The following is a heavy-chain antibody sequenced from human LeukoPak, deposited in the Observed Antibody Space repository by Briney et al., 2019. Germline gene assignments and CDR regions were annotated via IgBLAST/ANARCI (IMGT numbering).Heavy chain of an antibody. CDR1: GYTLTELS. Sequence: VASVKVSCKVSGYTLTELSMHWVRQAPGKGLEWMGSFDPEDGETIYAQRFPGRVTMTADTSTDTAYMELSSLRSEDTAVYYCATGIVIESATIHDYWGQGTLVIVSS. CDR2: FDPEDGET. D-gene: IGHD2-2*02. V-gene: IGHV1-24*01. CDR3: ATGIVIESATIHDY. J-gene: IGHJ4*02.